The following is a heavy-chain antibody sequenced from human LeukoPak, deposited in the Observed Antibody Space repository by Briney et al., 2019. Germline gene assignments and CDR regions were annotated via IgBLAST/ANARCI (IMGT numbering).Heavy chain of an antibody. Sequence: ASVKVSCKASGYTFTSYDINWVRQATGQGLEWMGWMNPNSGNTGYAQKFQGRVTMTRNTSISTAYMELSSLRSEDTAVYYCARVVGATDYYYYYGMDVWGQGTTVTVSS. V-gene: IGHV1-8*01. J-gene: IGHJ6*02. CDR2: MNPNSGNT. D-gene: IGHD1-26*01. CDR1: GYTFTSYD. CDR3: ARVVGATDYYYYYGMDV.